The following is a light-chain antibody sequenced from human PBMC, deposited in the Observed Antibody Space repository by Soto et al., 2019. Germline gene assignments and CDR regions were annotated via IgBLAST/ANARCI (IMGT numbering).Light chain of an antibody. CDR1: SSDVGGYNY. CDR3: SSYTSSSTYV. V-gene: IGLV2-14*01. Sequence: QSALTRPASVSGSPGQSFTISGTETSSDVGGYNYVSWYQQHPGKAPKSMIYEVSNRPSGVSNRFSGSKSGNTASLTSSGLQAEDEADYYCSSYTSSSTYVFGTGTKLTVL. J-gene: IGLJ1*01. CDR2: EVS.